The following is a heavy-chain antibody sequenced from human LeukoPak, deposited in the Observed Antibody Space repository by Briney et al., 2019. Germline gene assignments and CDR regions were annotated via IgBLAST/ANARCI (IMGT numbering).Heavy chain of an antibody. CDR2: IYYSGST. D-gene: IGHD3-9*01. V-gene: IGHV4-59*01. CDR3: ARVVRYFDGGRWFDP. J-gene: IGHJ5*02. Sequence: TSETLSLTCTVSGGSISSYYWSWIRQPPGKGLEWIGYIYYSGSTNYNPSLKSRVTISVDTSKNQFSLKLSSVTAADTAVYYCARVVRYFDGGRWFDPWGQGTLVTVSS. CDR1: GGSISSYY.